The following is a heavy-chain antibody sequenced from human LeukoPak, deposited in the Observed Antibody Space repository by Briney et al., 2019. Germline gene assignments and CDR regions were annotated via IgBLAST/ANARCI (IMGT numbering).Heavy chain of an antibody. CDR1: GFTFDDYA. CDR3: AKGPFGGVIDNWFDP. D-gene: IGHD3-16*02. J-gene: IGHJ5*02. Sequence: GRSLRLSCAASGFTFDDYAMHWVRQAPGKGLEWVSGISWNGGSIGYADSVKGRFTISRDNAKNSLYLQMNSLRAEDTALYYCAKGPFGGVIDNWFDPWGQGTLVTVSS. CDR2: ISWNGGSI. V-gene: IGHV3-9*01.